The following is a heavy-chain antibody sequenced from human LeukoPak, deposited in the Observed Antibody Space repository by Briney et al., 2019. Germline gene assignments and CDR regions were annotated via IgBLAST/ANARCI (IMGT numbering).Heavy chain of an antibody. CDR1: GGPLSGYY. D-gene: IGHD3-9*01. V-gene: IGHV4-34*01. CDR2: IYHSGST. CDR3: ARGLGLRYFDWSKNWFDL. J-gene: IGHJ5*02. Sequence: SETLSLTCAVYGGPLSGYYWSWIRQPPGKGRECMGEIYHSGSTNYNPCTKSRVTIAVDTSKYQFSLKHSSVTAADTAVYYCARGLGLRYFDWSKNWFDLWGQGTLVTVSS.